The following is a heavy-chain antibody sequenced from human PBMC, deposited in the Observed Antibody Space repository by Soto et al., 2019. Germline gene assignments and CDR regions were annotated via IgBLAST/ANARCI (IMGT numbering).Heavy chain of an antibody. D-gene: IGHD3-9*01. CDR2: IYTSGST. Sequence: SETLSLTCTVSGGSISSYYWSWIRQPAWKGLEWIGRIYTSGSTNYNPSLKSRVTMSVDTSKNQFSLKLSSVTAADTAVYYCARAPDYDILTGYYGNWFDPWGQGTLVTVS. CDR1: GGSISSYY. V-gene: IGHV4-4*07. J-gene: IGHJ5*02. CDR3: ARAPDYDILTGYYGNWFDP.